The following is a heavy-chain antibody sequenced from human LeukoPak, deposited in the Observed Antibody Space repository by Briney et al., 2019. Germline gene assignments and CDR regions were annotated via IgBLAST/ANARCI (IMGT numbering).Heavy chain of an antibody. CDR1: GFTFSTYA. J-gene: IGHJ4*02. CDR3: ARDRALDY. V-gene: IGHV3-23*01. Sequence: GGSLRLSCAASGFTFSTYAMTWVRQAPGKGLEWVSGITGSGGSTSYADSVKGRFTISRDNSKNTLYLQMNSLRAEDTAVYYCARDRALDYWGQGTLVTVSS. CDR2: ITGSGGST.